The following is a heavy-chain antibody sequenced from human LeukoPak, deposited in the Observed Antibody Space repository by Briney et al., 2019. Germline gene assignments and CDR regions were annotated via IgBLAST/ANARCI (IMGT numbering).Heavy chain of an antibody. Sequence: GGSLRLSCAASGFTFDDYGMSWVRQAPGKGLEWVSGINWNGGSTGYADSVKGRFTISRDNAKNSLYLQMNSLRAEDTALYYCARGNYYDRSGYYSFDYWSQGTLVTVSS. CDR3: ARGNYYDRSGYYSFDY. D-gene: IGHD3-22*01. J-gene: IGHJ4*02. V-gene: IGHV3-20*04. CDR2: INWNGGST. CDR1: GFTFDDYG.